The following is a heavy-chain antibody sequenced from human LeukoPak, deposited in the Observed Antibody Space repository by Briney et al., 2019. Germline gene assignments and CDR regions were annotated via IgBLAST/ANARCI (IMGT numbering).Heavy chain of an antibody. CDR1: GFISSNYG. Sequence: SGGSLRLSCAASGFISSNYGMSWVRQAPGKGLEWVSAIGSSGRTTYYADSVKGLFTISRDNSKNTLYLQMNSLRAEDTAVYYCAKIVAGLDYWGQGTLVTVSS. J-gene: IGHJ4*02. D-gene: IGHD2-15*01. CDR2: IGSSGRTT. CDR3: AKIVAGLDY. V-gene: IGHV3-23*01.